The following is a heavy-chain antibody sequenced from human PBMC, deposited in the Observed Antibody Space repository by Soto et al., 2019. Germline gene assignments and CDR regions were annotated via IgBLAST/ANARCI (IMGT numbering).Heavy chain of an antibody. CDR3: AREQYYYDSSVYSY. J-gene: IGHJ4*02. CDR2: INHSGST. CDR1: GGSFSGYY. D-gene: IGHD3-22*01. Sequence: SETLSLTCAVYGGSFSGYYWTWIRQPPGTGLEWIGEINHSGSTNYNPSLKSRVTISVDTSKNQFSLYLQMNSLRAEDTAVYYCAREQYYYDSSVYSYWGQGTLVTVSS. V-gene: IGHV4-34*01.